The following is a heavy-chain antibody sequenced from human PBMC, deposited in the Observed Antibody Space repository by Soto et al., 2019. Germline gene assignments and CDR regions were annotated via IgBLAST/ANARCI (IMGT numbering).Heavy chain of an antibody. D-gene: IGHD3-10*01. Sequence: QVQLQEWGPGLVKPSETLSLTCTVSGGSISSYYWSWIRQPPGKGLEWIGYIYYSGSTNYNPSLKSRVTIAVDTDKHQFPLKLTAVTAADTAVYCCARHGEYRQMYYFYYWGQGTLVTVSS. CDR3: ARHGEYRQMYYFYY. J-gene: IGHJ4*02. CDR2: IYYSGST. V-gene: IGHV4-59*08. CDR1: GGSISSYY.